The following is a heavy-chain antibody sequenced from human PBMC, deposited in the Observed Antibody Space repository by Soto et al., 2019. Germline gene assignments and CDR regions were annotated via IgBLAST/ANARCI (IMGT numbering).Heavy chain of an antibody. CDR3: AKAIDYKFSDHYYYYYMDV. V-gene: IGHV3-23*01. Sequence: GGSLRLSCAASGFTFSSYAMSWVRQAPGKGLEWVSAISGSGGSTYYADSVKGRFTISRDNSKNTLYLQMNSLRAEDTAVYYCAKAIDYKFSDHYYYYYMDVWGKGTTVTVSS. J-gene: IGHJ6*03. CDR1: GFTFSSYA. CDR2: ISGSGGST. D-gene: IGHD4-4*01.